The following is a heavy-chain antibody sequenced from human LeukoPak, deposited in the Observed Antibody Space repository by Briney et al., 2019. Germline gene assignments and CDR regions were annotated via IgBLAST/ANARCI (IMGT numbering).Heavy chain of an antibody. V-gene: IGHV4-4*07. CDR3: ARDDDTSGHYFDS. CDR1: GGSMSSYY. J-gene: IGHJ4*02. Sequence: SETLSLTCTVSGGSMSSYYWSWIRQPAGKGLEWIGQIYISGSTSYNPSLKSRVTMSVDTSKNEFSLKLSSVTAADTAVYFCARDDDTSGHYFDSWGQGTLVTVSS. D-gene: IGHD3-22*01. CDR2: IYISGST.